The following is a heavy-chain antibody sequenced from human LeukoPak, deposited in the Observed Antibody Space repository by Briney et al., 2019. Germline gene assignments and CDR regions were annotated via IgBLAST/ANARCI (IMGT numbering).Heavy chain of an antibody. J-gene: IGHJ4*02. D-gene: IGHD1-26*01. CDR2: ISPSGGST. V-gene: IGHV3-23*01. CDR1: GFTFSSYA. CDR3: AKDPYSGSPRGFDY. Sequence: PGGSLRLSCAASGFTFSSYAMGWVRQAPGEGLEWVSTISPSGGSTFYADSVKGRFPISRDNSKNTLYLQMNNLRVDDTAVYYCAKDPYSGSPRGFDYWGQGTLVAASS.